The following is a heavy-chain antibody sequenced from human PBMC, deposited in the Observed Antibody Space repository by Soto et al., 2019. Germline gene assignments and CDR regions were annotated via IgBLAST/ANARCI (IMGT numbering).Heavy chain of an antibody. Sequence: ESGGGVVQPGRSLRLSCAASGFTFSSYAMHWVRQAPGKGLEWVAVISYDGSNKYYADSVKGRFTISRDNSKNTLYLQMNSLRAEDTAVYYCARDRLADYSLDYWGQGTLVTVSS. CDR1: GFTFSSYA. J-gene: IGHJ4*02. CDR3: ARDRLADYSLDY. D-gene: IGHD4-4*01. V-gene: IGHV3-30-3*01. CDR2: ISYDGSNK.